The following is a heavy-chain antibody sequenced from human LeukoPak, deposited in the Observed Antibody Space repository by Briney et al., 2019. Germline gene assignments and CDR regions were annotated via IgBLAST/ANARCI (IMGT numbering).Heavy chain of an antibody. CDR2: ISWNSDQI. J-gene: IGHJ6*02. Sequence: PGRSLSLSCAASGFTFDDYSMHWVRQAPGKGLEWVSGISWNSDQIHYADSVKGRFTISRDNAKNSLYLQMSSLRTEDTALYYCAKDKDGSRWYGMDVWGQGTTVTAS. V-gene: IGHV3-9*01. CDR3: AKDKDGSRWYGMDV. D-gene: IGHD6-13*01. CDR1: GFTFDDYS.